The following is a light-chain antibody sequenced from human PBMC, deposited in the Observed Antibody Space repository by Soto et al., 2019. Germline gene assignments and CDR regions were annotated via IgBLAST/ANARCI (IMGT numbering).Light chain of an antibody. CDR3: QQSYSTPIT. V-gene: IGKV1-17*01. CDR1: QGVKTD. Sequence: DIQMTQSPSSVSASVADRVTITCRASQGVKTDLGWYQQKPGKAPKRLIYAASRLQSGVPSRFSGSGSGTEFTLTISSLQPEDFATYYCQQSYSTPITFGQGTRLEIK. CDR2: AAS. J-gene: IGKJ5*01.